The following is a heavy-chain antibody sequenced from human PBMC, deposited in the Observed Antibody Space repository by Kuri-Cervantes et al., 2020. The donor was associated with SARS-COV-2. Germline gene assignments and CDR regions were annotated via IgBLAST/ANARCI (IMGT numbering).Heavy chain of an antibody. D-gene: IGHD3-22*01. CDR3: ADFYNSDSSGFVANYYYVDV. Sequence: SESLSLTCTVSGVSISSYYWSWIRQPPGKGLEWIGSIYYSGSTYYHPSLKSRVTISVDTSKNQLSLKLSSVTAADTAVYYCADFYNSDSSGFVANYYYVDVWGKGTPVTVSS. V-gene: IGHV4-59*05. CDR1: GVSISSYY. CDR2: IYYSGST. J-gene: IGHJ6*03.